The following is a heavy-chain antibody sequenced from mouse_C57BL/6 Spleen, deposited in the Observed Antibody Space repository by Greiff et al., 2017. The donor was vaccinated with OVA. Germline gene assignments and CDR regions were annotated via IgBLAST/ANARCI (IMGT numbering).Heavy chain of an antibody. CDR1: GYTFTSYW. CDR2: FYPSASET. Sequence: QVQLQQPGAELVRPGSSVKLPCKASGYTFTSYWMDWVKPRPGQGLEWIGNFYPSASETHYNQKFKDKATLTVDKSSSTSYMQLSSLASEDAAVYDCARGGYYGSSVDYWGQGTTLTVSS. D-gene: IGHD1-1*01. CDR3: ARGGYYGSSVDY. J-gene: IGHJ2*01. V-gene: IGHV1-61*01.